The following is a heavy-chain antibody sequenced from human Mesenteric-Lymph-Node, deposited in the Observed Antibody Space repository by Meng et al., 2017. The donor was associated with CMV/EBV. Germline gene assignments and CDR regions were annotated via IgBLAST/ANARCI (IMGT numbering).Heavy chain of an antibody. D-gene: IGHD1-20*01. CDR1: GFTFSSYG. Sequence: GESLKISCAASGFTFSSYGMHWVRQAPGKGLEWVAFIRYDGSNEYYVDSVKGRFTISRDNSKNTLYLQMNSLRPEDTAVYYCAKDPRGGSIIGTTAGYWGQGTLVTVSS. CDR2: IRYDGSNE. CDR3: AKDPRGGSIIGTTAGY. V-gene: IGHV3-30*02. J-gene: IGHJ4*02.